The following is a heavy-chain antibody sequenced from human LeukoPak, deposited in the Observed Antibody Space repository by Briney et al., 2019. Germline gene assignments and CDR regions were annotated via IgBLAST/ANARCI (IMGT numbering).Heavy chain of an antibody. CDR2: IWYDGSNK. CDR3: AKAPRAVRGVGPFDY. V-gene: IGHV3-33*06. J-gene: IGHJ4*02. D-gene: IGHD3-10*01. Sequence: GGSLRLSCAASGFTFSSYGIHWVRQAPGKGLEWVAVIWYDGSNKYYADSVKGRFTISRDNSKNTLYLQMNSLRAEDTAVYYCAKAPRAVRGVGPFDYWGQGTLVTVSS. CDR1: GFTFSSYG.